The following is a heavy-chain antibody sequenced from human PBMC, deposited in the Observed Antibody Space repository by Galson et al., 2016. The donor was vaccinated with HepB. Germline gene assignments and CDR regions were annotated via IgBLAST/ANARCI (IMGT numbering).Heavy chain of an antibody. V-gene: IGHV1-18*04. CDR2: VYSNNDA. CDR3: VRDRGYGDDTSDY. D-gene: IGHD4-17*01. CDR1: GYTFSGYG. J-gene: IGHJ4*02. Sequence: SVKVSCKASGYTFSGYGISWVRQAPGQGLEWMGWVYSNNDANYAQTFQGRVTMTSDTSASIVYMELSSLRPDDTADYYCVRDRGYGDDTSDYWGQGTLVIVSS.